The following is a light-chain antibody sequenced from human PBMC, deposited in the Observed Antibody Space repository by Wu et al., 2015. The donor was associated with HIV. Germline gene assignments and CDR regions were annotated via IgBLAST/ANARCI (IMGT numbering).Light chain of an antibody. CDR3: QQYGDSRT. CDR1: HSISRSY. Sequence: EGSTLSCRASHSISRSYIAWYQXKPGQXPRLLIYGASSRATGVPDRFSGGGSGTDFTLTISRLEPEDFAVYYCQQYGDSRTFGQGTKVEI. V-gene: IGKV3-20*01. J-gene: IGKJ1*01. CDR2: GAS.